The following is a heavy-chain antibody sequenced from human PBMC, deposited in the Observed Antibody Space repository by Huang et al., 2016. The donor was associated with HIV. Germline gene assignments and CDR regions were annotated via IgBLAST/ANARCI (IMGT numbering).Heavy chain of an antibody. D-gene: IGHD1-1*01. Sequence: QVQLQQWGAGLLKPSETLSLTCSVYGGSFSGYYWSWIRQSPGKGLEWIGEINRSGSTNYNPSLKRRLTISVDASKNQFSLKLRAVTAADTAVYYCARERMMSWLDDHDAFDIWGQGTMVTVSS. J-gene: IGHJ3*02. CDR3: ARERMMSWLDDHDAFDI. CDR1: GGSFSGYY. CDR2: INRSGST. V-gene: IGHV4-34*01.